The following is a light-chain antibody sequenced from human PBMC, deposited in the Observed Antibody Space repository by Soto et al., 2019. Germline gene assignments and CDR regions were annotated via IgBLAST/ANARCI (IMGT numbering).Light chain of an antibody. Sequence: DIPMTQSPSTLSASVGDRVTITCRASQSISSWLAWYQQKPGKAPKVLIYKASSLESGVPSRFSGSGSGTEFTLTISSLQPDDFATYYCQQYSNYWTFGQGTKVEIK. CDR1: QSISSW. CDR2: KAS. CDR3: QQYSNYWT. J-gene: IGKJ1*01. V-gene: IGKV1-5*03.